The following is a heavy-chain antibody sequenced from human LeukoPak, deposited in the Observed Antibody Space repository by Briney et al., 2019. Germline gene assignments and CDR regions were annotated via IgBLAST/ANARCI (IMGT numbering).Heavy chain of an antibody. CDR2: TYYRSEWHI. D-gene: IGHD1-7*01. V-gene: IGHV6-1*01. CDR1: GDSVSSNSGG. J-gene: IGHJ4*02. Sequence: SQTLSLTCAISGDSVSSNSGGWNWIRQSPSRGLEWLGRTYYRSEWHIDYADSVKSRITINPDTSKNQFSLKLSSVTAADTAVYYCARVPPNWNSLDYWGQGTLVTVSS. CDR3: ARVPPNWNSLDY.